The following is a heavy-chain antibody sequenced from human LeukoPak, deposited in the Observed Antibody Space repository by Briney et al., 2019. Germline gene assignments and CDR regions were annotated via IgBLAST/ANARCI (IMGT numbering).Heavy chain of an antibody. CDR1: GFTFSTYS. CDR3: ARGPPGRVAMARSDY. J-gene: IGHJ4*02. V-gene: IGHV3-21*01. Sequence: GGSLRLSCAASGFTFSTYSMSWVRQGPGKGLQWVSSISGSSSYLYYGDSVKGRFTISRDNAKNSLYLQMNSLRAEDTAVYYCARGPPGRVAMARSDYWGQGTMVTVSS. CDR2: ISGSSSYL. D-gene: IGHD2-2*01.